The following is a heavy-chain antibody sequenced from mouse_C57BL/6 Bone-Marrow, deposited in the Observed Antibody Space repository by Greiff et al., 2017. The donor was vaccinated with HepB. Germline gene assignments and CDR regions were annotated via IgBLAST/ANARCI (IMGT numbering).Heavy chain of an antibody. V-gene: IGHV5S21*01. Sequence: EVMLVESGEGLVKPGGSLKLSCAASGFTFSSYAMSWVRQTPEQRLEWVAYISSGGDYIYYADTVKGRFTISRDNARNTLYLQMSSLKSEDTAMYYCTRRGSYGYDRGNYAMDYWGQGTSVTVSS. CDR3: TRRGSYGYDRGNYAMDY. CDR1: GFTFSSYA. J-gene: IGHJ4*01. CDR2: ISSGGDYI. D-gene: IGHD2-2*01.